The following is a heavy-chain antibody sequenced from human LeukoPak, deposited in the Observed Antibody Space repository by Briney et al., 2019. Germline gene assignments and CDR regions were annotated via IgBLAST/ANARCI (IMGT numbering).Heavy chain of an antibody. D-gene: IGHD3-10*01. CDR3: ARVHRGSGSYFEDYFDY. Sequence: PSETLSLTCTVSGGSISSSSYYWGWIRQPPGKGLEWIGSIYYSGSTYYNPSLKSRVTISVDTSKNQFSLKLSSVTAADTAVYYCARVHRGSGSYFEDYFDYWGQGTLVTVSS. CDR2: IYYSGST. CDR1: GGSISSSSYY. V-gene: IGHV4-39*07. J-gene: IGHJ4*02.